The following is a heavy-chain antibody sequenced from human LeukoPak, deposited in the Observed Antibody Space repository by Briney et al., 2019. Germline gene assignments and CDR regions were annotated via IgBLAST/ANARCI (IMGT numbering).Heavy chain of an antibody. CDR3: ARVGDLFGAHRVRGLPPDYYYMDV. CDR2: INHSGSS. V-gene: IGHV4-34*01. Sequence: SETLSLTCALSGGSITDYFYNWVRQPPGKGLEWIGEINHSGSSTYNPSLKSRVIISLDTSKIQFSLKLSSVTAVDTAVYYCARVGDLFGAHRVRGLPPDYYYMDVWGKGTTVTVSS. J-gene: IGHJ6*03. CDR1: GGSITDYF. D-gene: IGHD3-10*01.